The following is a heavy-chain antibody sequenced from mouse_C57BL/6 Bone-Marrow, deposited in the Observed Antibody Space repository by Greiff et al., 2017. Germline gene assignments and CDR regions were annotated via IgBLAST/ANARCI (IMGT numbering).Heavy chain of an antibody. CDR2: INPGSGGT. CDR1: GYAFTNYL. V-gene: IGHV1-54*01. Sequence: QVQLQQSGAELVRPGTSVKVSCKASGYAFTNYLIEWVKQRPGQGLEWIGVINPGSGGTNYNEKFKGKATLTADKSSSTAYMQLSSLTSEDSAVYFCAREKLGWFAYWGQGTLVTVSA. D-gene: IGHD4-1*01. J-gene: IGHJ3*01. CDR3: AREKLGWFAY.